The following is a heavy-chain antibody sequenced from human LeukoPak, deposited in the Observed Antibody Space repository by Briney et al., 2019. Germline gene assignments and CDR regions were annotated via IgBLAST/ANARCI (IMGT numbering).Heavy chain of an antibody. CDR3: ARESTVTRSFDY. D-gene: IGHD4-17*01. V-gene: IGHV3-64*02. Sequence: GGSLRLSCAASGFTFSSYAMHWVRQAPGKGLEYVSAISSNGGSTYYADSVKGRFTISRDNSKNTLYLQMGSLRAEDMAVYYCARESTVTRSFDYWGQGTLVTVSS. J-gene: IGHJ4*02. CDR1: GFTFSSYA. CDR2: ISSNGGST.